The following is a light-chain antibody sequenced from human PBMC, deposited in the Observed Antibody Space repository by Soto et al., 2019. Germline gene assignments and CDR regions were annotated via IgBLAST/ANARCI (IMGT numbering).Light chain of an antibody. CDR1: QSVSSSN. Sequence: EIVLTQSPGTLSLSPGERATLSCRASQSVSSSNLAWYKQKPGQAPRLLIYGASSRATGIPDRFSGSGSGTDFTHSSSRLEPEDFVIYYCQQYGSSPGTFGQGTRLE. V-gene: IGKV3-20*01. CDR3: QQYGSSPGT. J-gene: IGKJ5*01. CDR2: GAS.